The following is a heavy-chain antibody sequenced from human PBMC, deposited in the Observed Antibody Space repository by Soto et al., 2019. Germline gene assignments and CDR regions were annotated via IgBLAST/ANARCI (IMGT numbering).Heavy chain of an antibody. J-gene: IGHJ1*01. CDR3: ARTLGGAEYLQF. CDR2: INSNTGDT. Sequence: QVQLVQSGAEVKKPGASVTVSCKASGYTFTGYYIYWVRQAPGQGLEWMGRINSNTGDTRYAQRFKGKVTMTSYPSINTAYMERGSLKSNDAAVFYCARTLGGAEYLQFGGQGPLVTVSS. V-gene: IGHV1-2*06. CDR1: GYTFTGYY. D-gene: IGHD3-16*01.